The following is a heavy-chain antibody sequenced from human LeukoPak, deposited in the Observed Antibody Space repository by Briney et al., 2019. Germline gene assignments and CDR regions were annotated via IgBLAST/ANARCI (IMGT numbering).Heavy chain of an antibody. CDR1: GFTFITYA. CDR2: ISYDGSNE. V-gene: IGHV3-30-3*01. D-gene: IGHD5-24*01. CDR3: ARDSLKNGCNYDYFDY. J-gene: IGHJ4*02. Sequence: AGGSLRLSCAASGFTFITYAMHWVRQAPGKGLEWVAVISYDGSNEYYVDSVKGRFTISRDNSKNILYLQMNSLTAEDTAVYYCARDSLKNGCNYDYFDYWGRGTLVTVSS.